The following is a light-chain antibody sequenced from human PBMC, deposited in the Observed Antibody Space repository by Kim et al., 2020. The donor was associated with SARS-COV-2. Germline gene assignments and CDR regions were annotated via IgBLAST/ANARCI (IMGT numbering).Light chain of an antibody. J-gene: IGLJ3*02. CDR2: STS. Sequence: QAVVTQEPSLTVSPGGTVTLTCASSTGAVTSGYYSNWFQQKPGQAPRALIYSTSKKQSWTPARFSGSLLGGKAALTLSGVRPEDEAEYYCLLYYGGAWVFGGGTKLTVL. V-gene: IGLV7-43*01. CDR3: LLYYGGAWV. CDR1: TGAVTSGYY.